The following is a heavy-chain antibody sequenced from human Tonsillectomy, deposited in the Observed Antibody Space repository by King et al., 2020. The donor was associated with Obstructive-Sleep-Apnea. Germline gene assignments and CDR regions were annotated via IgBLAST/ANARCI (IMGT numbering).Heavy chain of an antibody. D-gene: IGHD3-16*01. Sequence: QLQESGPGLVRPSETLSLTCTVSGDSITSGSYYWGWIRQPPGKGLEWIETIYYIGTTYYNPSLKSRVTISLDTSKNQFSLKLSYVTAADTAVYFCARDYGDYWGQGTLVTVSS. CDR2: IYYIGTT. CDR3: ARDYGDY. CDR1: GDSITSGSYY. V-gene: IGHV4-39*07. J-gene: IGHJ4*02.